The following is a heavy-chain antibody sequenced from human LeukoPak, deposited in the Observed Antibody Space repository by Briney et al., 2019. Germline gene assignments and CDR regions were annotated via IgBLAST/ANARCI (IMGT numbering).Heavy chain of an antibody. D-gene: IGHD2-21*02. V-gene: IGHV3-66*01. CDR1: GFTFSSYS. CDR2: IYSGGST. J-gene: IGHJ6*02. CDR3: ARASHLTASSYYYYGMDV. Sequence: GGSLRPSCAASGFTFSSYSMNWVRQAPGKGLEWVSVIYSGGSTYYADSVKGRFTISRDNSKNTLYLQMNSLRAEDTAVYYCARASHLTASSYYYYGMDVWGQGTTVTVSS.